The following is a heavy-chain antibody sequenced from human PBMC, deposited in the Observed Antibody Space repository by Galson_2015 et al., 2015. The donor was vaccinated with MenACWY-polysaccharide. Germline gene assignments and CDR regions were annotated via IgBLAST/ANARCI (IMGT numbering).Heavy chain of an antibody. V-gene: IGHV4-59*01. CDR1: GYSISTYY. J-gene: IGHJ6*02. CDR2: ISNTGST. CDR3: ARRAYGMDV. Sequence: SETLSLTCIVSGYSISTYYWSWIQQPPGKGLEWIGFISNTGSTSYNPSLRSRVTISADTSKNQFSLKLSSVTAADTAVYYCARRAYGMDVWGQGATVTVSS.